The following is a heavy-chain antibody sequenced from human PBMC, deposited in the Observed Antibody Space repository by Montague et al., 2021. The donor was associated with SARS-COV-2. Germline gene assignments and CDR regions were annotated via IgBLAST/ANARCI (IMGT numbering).Heavy chain of an antibody. J-gene: IGHJ5*02. CDR1: GGSISSYY. Sequence: SETLSLTCSVYGGSISSYYWSWIRQSPGKGLEWIGYIFHSGITDYNPSLKSRVTISVDMSKNQFSLKLNSVTAADSAVYYCARTEYNWNDWFDPWGQGTLVTVSS. V-gene: IGHV4-59*01. CDR3: ARTEYNWNDWFDP. CDR2: IFHSGIT. D-gene: IGHD1-20*01.